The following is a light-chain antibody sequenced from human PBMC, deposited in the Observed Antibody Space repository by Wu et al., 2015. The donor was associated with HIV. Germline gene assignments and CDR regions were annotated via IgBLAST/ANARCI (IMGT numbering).Light chain of an antibody. CDR1: QSVSSN. V-gene: IGKV3-15*01. CDR2: GAS. J-gene: IGKJ3*01. Sequence: EIVMTQSPATLSVSPGERATLSCRASQSVSSNLAWYQQKPGQAPRLLIYGASTRATGVPARFGGSGSGTEFTLIISSLQSEDFGVYYCQQYNSWPPGFTFGPGTKVEIK. CDR3: QQYNSWPPGFT.